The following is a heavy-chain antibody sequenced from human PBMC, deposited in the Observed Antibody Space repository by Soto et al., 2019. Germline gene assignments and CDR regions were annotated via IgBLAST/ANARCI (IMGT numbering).Heavy chain of an antibody. Sequence: SETLSLTYTVSGGSISSYYWSWIRQPPGKGLEWIGYIYYSGSTNYNPSLKSRVTISVDTSKNQFSLKLSSVTAADTAVYYCARSLAYCGGDCYNWFDPWGQGTLVTVSS. CDR1: GGSISSYY. D-gene: IGHD2-21*01. J-gene: IGHJ5*02. V-gene: IGHV4-59*01. CDR3: ARSLAYCGGDCYNWFDP. CDR2: IYYSGST.